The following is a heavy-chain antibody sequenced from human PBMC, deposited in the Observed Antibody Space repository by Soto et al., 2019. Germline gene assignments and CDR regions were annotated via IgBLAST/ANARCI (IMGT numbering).Heavy chain of an antibody. J-gene: IGHJ6*02. CDR2: ISYDGSNK. V-gene: IGHV3-30-3*01. CDR3: ARDHSSSWMDYYYYGMDV. D-gene: IGHD6-13*01. Sequence: GGSLRLSCAASGFTFSSYAMHWVRQAPGKGLEWVAVISYDGSNKYYADSVKGRFTISRDNSKNTLYLQMNSLRAEDTAVYYCARDHSSSWMDYYYYGMDVWGQGTTVTVSS. CDR1: GFTFSSYA.